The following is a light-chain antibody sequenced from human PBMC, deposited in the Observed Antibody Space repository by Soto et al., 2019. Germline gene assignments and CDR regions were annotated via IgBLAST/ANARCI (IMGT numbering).Light chain of an antibody. CDR2: AAS. Sequence: QMTHSPLSMCGSXWGCVTISXXASQSISSYLNWYQQKPGKAPKLLIYAASSLQSGVPSRFSGSGSGTDFTLTISSLQPEDFATYYCQQSYSTPITFGQGTRLEI. J-gene: IGKJ5*01. CDR1: QSISSY. CDR3: QQSYSTPIT. V-gene: IGKV1-39*01.